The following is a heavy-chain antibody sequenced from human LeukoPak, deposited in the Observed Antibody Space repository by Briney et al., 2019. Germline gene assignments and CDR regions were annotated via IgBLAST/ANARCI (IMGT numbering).Heavy chain of an antibody. CDR1: GFTFSGSA. CDR2: IRYDGSNK. V-gene: IGHV3-30*02. CDR3: AKEYYDFWSGYPHDY. Sequence: GRSLRLSCAASGFTFSGSAMHWVRQASGKGLGWVAFIRYDGSNKYYAESVKGRFTISRDNSKNTLYLQMNSLRAEDTAVYYCAKEYYDFWSGYPHDYWGQGTLVTVSS. D-gene: IGHD3-3*01. J-gene: IGHJ4*02.